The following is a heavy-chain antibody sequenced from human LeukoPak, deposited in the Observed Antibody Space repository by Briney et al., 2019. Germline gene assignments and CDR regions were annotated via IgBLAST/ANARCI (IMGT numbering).Heavy chain of an antibody. CDR3: ARGPYSYDSSGAFDI. V-gene: IGHV4-59*08. D-gene: IGHD3-22*01. CDR2: IYNSGST. Sequence: PSETLSLTCTVSGGSINSYYWSWIRQPPGKGLEWIGYIYNSGSTNYNPSLKSRVTISVDTSKNQFSLKLSSVTAADTAVYFCARGPYSYDSSGAFDIWGQGTMVTVSS. J-gene: IGHJ3*02. CDR1: GGSINSYY.